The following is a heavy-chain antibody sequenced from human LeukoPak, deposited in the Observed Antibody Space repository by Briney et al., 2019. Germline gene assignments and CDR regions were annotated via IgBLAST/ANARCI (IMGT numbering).Heavy chain of an antibody. CDR2: ISSSSSYI. CDR3: ARDPEYPGWFDP. V-gene: IGHV3-21*01. CDR1: GFTFGSYN. D-gene: IGHD2-2*02. Sequence: GGSLRLSCAASGFTFGSYNMNWVRQAPGKGLEWVSSISSSSSYIYYADSVKGRFTISRDNAKNSLYLQMNSLRAEDTAVYYCARDPEYPGWFDPWGQGTLVTVSS. J-gene: IGHJ5*02.